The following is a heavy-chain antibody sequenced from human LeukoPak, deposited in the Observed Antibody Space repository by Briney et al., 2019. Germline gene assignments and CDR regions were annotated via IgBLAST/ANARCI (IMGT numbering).Heavy chain of an antibody. CDR1: GFIFSSYE. D-gene: IGHD3-10*01. J-gene: IGHJ4*02. CDR3: ARDSYGSADY. Sequence: PGGSLRLSCAASGFIFSSYEMNWVRQAPGKGLEWISYINSNGRNIDHADSVRGRFTISRDKAKNSLFLQMNSLRGEDTAVYYCARDSYGSADYWGQGTLVTVSS. CDR2: INSNGRNI. V-gene: IGHV3-48*03.